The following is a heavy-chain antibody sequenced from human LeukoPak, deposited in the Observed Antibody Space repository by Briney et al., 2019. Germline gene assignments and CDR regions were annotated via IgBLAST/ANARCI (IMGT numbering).Heavy chain of an antibody. Sequence: PGGSLRLSCAASGFTVSTNYLSWVRQAPGKGLEWVSVIYSGGSTYYADSVKGRFTISRDNPKNTLYLQMNSLRAEDTAVYYCARGPTFLEWSLDYWGRGTLVTVSS. CDR2: IYSGGST. D-gene: IGHD3-3*02. CDR1: GFTVSTNY. CDR3: ARGPTFLEWSLDY. V-gene: IGHV3-53*01. J-gene: IGHJ4*02.